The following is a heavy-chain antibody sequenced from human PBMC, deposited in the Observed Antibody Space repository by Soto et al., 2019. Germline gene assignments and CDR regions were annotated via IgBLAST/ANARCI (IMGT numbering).Heavy chain of an antibody. CDR2: ISDSGVNT. D-gene: IGHD6-25*01. CDR3: ARAIGADFFDY. J-gene: IGHJ4*02. Sequence: LRLSCTASGSTFSNYAMSWVRQAPGMGLEWVSTISDSGVNTFFGDSMKDRFTISRDNSKSTVYLQLNTVRAEDTAIYYCARAIGADFFDYWGQGTLVTVSS. V-gene: IGHV3-23*01. CDR1: GSTFSNYA.